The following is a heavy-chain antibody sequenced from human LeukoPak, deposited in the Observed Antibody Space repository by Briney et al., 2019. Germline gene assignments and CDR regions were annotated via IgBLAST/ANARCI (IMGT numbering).Heavy chain of an antibody. Sequence: PGGSLRLSCAASGFTFSSYAMTWVRQAPGKGLEWVSAISGTGRNTYYADSVKGRFTISRDNSKNTLYLQMNSLRAEDTAVYYCARGPVVAAPFDYWGQGTLVTVSS. CDR3: ARGPVVAAPFDY. D-gene: IGHD2-15*01. CDR1: GFTFSSYA. V-gene: IGHV3-23*01. J-gene: IGHJ4*02. CDR2: ISGTGRNT.